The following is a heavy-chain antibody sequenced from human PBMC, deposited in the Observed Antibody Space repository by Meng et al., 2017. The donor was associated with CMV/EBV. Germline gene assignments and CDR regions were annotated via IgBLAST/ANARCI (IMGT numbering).Heavy chain of an antibody. CDR2: IYYSGSP. CDR1: GGSISCSSYY. Sequence: SETLSLTCTVSGGSISCSSYYWGWRRQPPGKGLEWVGTIYYSGSPYYNPSLQSRVTISVDTSKNQFSLKLSFVTAADTAVYYCARVNPNYYFYGMDVWGQGTTVTVSS. CDR3: ARVNPNYYFYGMDV. V-gene: IGHV4-39*07. J-gene: IGHJ6*02.